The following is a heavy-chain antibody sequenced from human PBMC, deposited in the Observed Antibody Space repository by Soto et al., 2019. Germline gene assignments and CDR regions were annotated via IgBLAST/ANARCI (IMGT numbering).Heavy chain of an antibody. CDR3: ARDGVAVAGIDY. Sequence: PGGSLRLSCAASGFTFSSYSMNWVRQAPGKWLEWVSSISSSSSYIYYADSVKGRFTISRDNAKNSLYLQMNSLRAEDTAVYYCARDGVAVAGIDYWGQGTLVTVSS. CDR1: GFTFSSYS. CDR2: ISSSSSYI. V-gene: IGHV3-21*01. J-gene: IGHJ4*02. D-gene: IGHD6-19*01.